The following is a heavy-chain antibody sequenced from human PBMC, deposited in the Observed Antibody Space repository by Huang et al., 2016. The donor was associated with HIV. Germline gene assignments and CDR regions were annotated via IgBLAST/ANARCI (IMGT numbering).Heavy chain of an antibody. V-gene: IGHV3-30*18. CDR2: ISNDGKTK. Sequence: QVQLVESGGGVVQPGRSLRISCAASGFTFSSYGMHWVRQAAGSGLGWGSVISNDGKTKYYADSGKGRFSISRDKSKTTVYLQLNSLRVEDTAVYYCAKGGSAAAVLDFWGQGTLVTVSS. CDR1: GFTFSSYG. J-gene: IGHJ4*02. CDR3: AKGGSAAAVLDF. D-gene: IGHD6-13*01.